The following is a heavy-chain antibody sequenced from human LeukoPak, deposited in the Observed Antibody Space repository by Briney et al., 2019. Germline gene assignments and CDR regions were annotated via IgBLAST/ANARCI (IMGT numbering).Heavy chain of an antibody. CDR1: GFTFRTYW. D-gene: IGHD3-3*01. V-gene: IGHV3-7*01. Sequence: PGGSLRLSCAASGFTFRTYWMSWVRQAPGKGLEWVANIKQDGNEKYYVDSVKGRFTISRDNAKNSLDLQMNSLRVEDTAVYYWARARLLEDRNYYYYYYWNAGGKGPRFTVSS. J-gene: IGHJ6*03. CDR2: IKQDGNEK. CDR3: ARARLLEDRNYYYYYYWNA.